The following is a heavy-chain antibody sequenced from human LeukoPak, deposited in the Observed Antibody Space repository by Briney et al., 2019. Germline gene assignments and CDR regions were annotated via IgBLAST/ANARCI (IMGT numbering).Heavy chain of an antibody. J-gene: IGHJ4*02. D-gene: IGHD4-11*01. CDR2: INHSGST. Sequence: SETLSLTCAVYGASFSGYYWSWIRQPPGKGLEWIGEINHSGSTNYNPSLKSRVTISVDKSKNQFSLKLSSVTAADTAVYYCARRTTVTIPFGYWGQGTLVTVSS. V-gene: IGHV4-34*01. CDR3: ARRTTVTIPFGY. CDR1: GASFSGYY.